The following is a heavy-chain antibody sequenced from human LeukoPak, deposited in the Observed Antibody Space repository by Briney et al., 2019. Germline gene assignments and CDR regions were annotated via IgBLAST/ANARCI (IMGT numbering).Heavy chain of an antibody. Sequence: SETLSLTCAVYGGSFSGYYWSWIRQPPGKGLEWIGEINHSGSTNYNPSLKSRVTISVDTSKNQFSLKLSSVTAADTAVYYCARESSGTPYYYYGMDVWGQGTTVTVSS. D-gene: IGHD1-1*01. V-gene: IGHV4-34*01. J-gene: IGHJ6*02. CDR3: ARESSGTPYYYYGMDV. CDR2: INHSGST. CDR1: GGSFSGYY.